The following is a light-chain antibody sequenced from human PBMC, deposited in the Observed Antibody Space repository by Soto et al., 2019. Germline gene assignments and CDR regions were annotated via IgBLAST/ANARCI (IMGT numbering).Light chain of an antibody. J-gene: IGKJ5*01. Sequence: EIVLTQSPATLSLSPGERATLSCRASQSVSRYLAWFQQKPGQAPRLLIYDASNRATGIPARFSGSGSGTDFTLTISSLEPEDFAVYYCQQRSNWITFGQGTRLETK. CDR1: QSVSRY. V-gene: IGKV3-11*01. CDR3: QQRSNWIT. CDR2: DAS.